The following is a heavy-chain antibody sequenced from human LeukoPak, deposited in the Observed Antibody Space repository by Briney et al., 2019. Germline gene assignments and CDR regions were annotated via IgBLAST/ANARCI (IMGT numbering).Heavy chain of an antibody. Sequence: GASVKVSCKASGYTFTSYFMHWMRQAPGQGPEWMGIINPRGGSTDYSQKFQDRLTMTSDTSTSTVYMELNSLRSEDTAVYFCARVGATAATADYWGQGTLVTVSS. CDR1: GYTFTSYF. CDR3: ARVGATAATADY. V-gene: IGHV1-46*01. D-gene: IGHD6-25*01. CDR2: INPRGGST. J-gene: IGHJ4*02.